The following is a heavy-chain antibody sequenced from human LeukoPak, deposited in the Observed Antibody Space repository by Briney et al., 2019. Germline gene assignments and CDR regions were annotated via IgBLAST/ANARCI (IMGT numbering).Heavy chain of an antibody. CDR3: ARGFDSKSTYFDY. Sequence: SETLSLTCTVSGGSISSYYWNRIRQPPGKGLEWIGYISYSGSTNYNPSLKSRVTISLGTSKNQFSLKVRSVTAADTAVYYCARGFDSKSTYFDYWGQGTLVTVSS. CDR2: ISYSGST. CDR1: GGSISSYY. J-gene: IGHJ4*02. V-gene: IGHV4-59*01. D-gene: IGHD5-12*01.